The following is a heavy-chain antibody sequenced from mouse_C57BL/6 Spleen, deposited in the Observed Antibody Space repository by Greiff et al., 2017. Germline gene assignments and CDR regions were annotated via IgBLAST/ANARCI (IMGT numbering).Heavy chain of an antibody. V-gene: IGHV2-2*01. Sequence: QVQLQQSGPGLVQPSQSLSITCTVSGFSLTSYGVHWVRQSPGKGLEWRGVIWSGGSTDYNAAFISRLSISKDNSKSQVFFKMNSLQADDTAIYYCARKGYDAYYAMDYWGQGTSVTVSS. CDR1: GFSLTSYG. J-gene: IGHJ4*01. CDR2: IWSGGST. D-gene: IGHD2-3*01. CDR3: ARKGYDAYYAMDY.